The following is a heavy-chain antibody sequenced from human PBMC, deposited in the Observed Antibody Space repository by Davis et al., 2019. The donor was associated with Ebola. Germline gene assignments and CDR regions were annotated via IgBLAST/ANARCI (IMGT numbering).Heavy chain of an antibody. D-gene: IGHD3-3*01. J-gene: IGHJ6*02. CDR3: TAAKPLFGYYYGMDV. Sequence: AASVKVSCKASGYTFTSYAMHWVRQAPGQRLEWMGWINAGNGNTKYSQKFQGRVTITRDTSASTAYMELSSLRSEDTAVYYCTAAKPLFGYYYGMDVWGQGTTVTVSS. CDR1: GYTFTSYA. CDR2: INAGNGNT. V-gene: IGHV1-3*01.